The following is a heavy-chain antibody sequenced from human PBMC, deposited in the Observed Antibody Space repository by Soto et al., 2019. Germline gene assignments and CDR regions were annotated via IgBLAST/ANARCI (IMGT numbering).Heavy chain of an antibody. J-gene: IGHJ4*02. D-gene: IGHD5-18*01. CDR1: GGSFSGYY. CDR3: ARRQLNNHFDY. V-gene: IGHV4-34*01. CDR2: INHSGST. Sequence: QVQLQQWGAGLLKPSETLSLTCAVYGGSFSGYYWSWIRQPPGKGLEWIGEINHSGSTNYNPSLKSRVTISVDTSKHQFSLQLSSVTAADTAVYYCARRQLNNHFDYWGQGTLVTVSS.